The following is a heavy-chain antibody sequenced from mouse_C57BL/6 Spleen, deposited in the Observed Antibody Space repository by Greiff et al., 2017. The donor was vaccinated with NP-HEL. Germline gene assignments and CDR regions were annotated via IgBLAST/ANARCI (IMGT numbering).Heavy chain of an antibody. Sequence: QVQLKESGAELVKPGASVKISCKASGYAFSSYWMNWVKQRPGKGLEWIGQIYPGDGDTNYNGKFKGKATLTADKSSSTAYMQLSSLTSEDSAVYFCARGQLRLPYYFDYWGQGTTLTVSS. CDR3: ARGQLRLPYYFDY. CDR2: IYPGDGDT. CDR1: GYAFSSYW. V-gene: IGHV1-80*01. D-gene: IGHD3-2*02. J-gene: IGHJ2*01.